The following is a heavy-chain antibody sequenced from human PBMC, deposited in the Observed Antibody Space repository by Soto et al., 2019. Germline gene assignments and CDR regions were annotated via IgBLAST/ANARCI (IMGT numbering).Heavy chain of an antibody. J-gene: IGHJ4*02. CDR1: GGTFSSYA. CDR2: IIPIFGTI. CDR3: TRGRGSGSYGIGY. D-gene: IGHD1-26*01. V-gene: IGHV1-69*01. Sequence: QVPLVQPGAEVKKPGSSVKVSCKASGGTFSSYAISWVRQAPGQGLEWMGGIIPIFGTINYAQKFQGRITITADESTSTAYMELSSLRSEDTAVYYCTRGRGSGSYGIGYWGQGTLVTVSS.